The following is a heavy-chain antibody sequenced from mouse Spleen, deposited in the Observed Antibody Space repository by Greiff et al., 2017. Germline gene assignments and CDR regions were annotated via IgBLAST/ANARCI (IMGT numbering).Heavy chain of an antibody. Sequence: KPGQGLEWIGNINPSNGGTNYNEKFKSKATLTVDKSSSTAYMQLSSLTSEDSAVYYCARSGQLGLQAWFAYWGQGTLVTVSA. CDR3: ARSGQLGLQAWFAY. CDR2: INPSNGGT. J-gene: IGHJ3*01. V-gene: IGHV1-53*01. D-gene: IGHD3-1*01.